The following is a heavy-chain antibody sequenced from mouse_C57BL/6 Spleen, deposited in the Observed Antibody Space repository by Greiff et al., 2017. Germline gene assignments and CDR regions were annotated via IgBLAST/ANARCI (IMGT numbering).Heavy chain of an antibody. Sequence: EVKLMESGGGLVQPKGSLKLSCAASGFTFNSYAMHWVRQAPGKGLEWVARISSKSSNSATDYADSVKDRFTISRDDSQSMLYLQMNNLKTEESSMYHGVRWDGYVVFAYWGQGTLATVSA. CDR3: VRWDGYVVFAY. CDR1: GFTFNSYA. V-gene: IGHV10-3*01. J-gene: IGHJ3*01. CDR2: ISSKSSNSAT. D-gene: IGHD2-2*01.